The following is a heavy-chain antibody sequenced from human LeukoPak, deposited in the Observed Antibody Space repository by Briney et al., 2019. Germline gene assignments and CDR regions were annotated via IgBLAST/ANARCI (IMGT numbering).Heavy chain of an antibody. CDR3: AGEDTMVRGVIITSNWFDP. D-gene: IGHD3-10*01. V-gene: IGHV1-69*04. J-gene: IGHJ5*02. CDR2: IIPILGIA. Sequence: GSSVKVSCKASGGIFSSYAISWVRQAPGLGLEWMGRIIPILGIANYAQKFQGRVTITADKSTSTAYMELSSLRSEDTAVYYCAGEDTMVRGVIITSNWFDPWGQGTLVTVSS. CDR1: GGIFSSYA.